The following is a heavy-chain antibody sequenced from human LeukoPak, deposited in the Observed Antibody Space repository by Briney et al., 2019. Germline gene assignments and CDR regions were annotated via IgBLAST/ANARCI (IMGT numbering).Heavy chain of an antibody. D-gene: IGHD2-15*01. V-gene: IGHV4-4*07. CDR3: ARVDCSGGSCYSDNWFDP. Sequence: PSETLSLTCTVSGVSISNYYWTWIRQPAGQGLEWIGRIYTNGRTNYNPSLKSRVTMSVDTSKNQFSVKLNFVTAADTAVYYCARVDCSGGSCYSDNWFDPWGQGTLVTASS. CDR1: GVSISNYY. J-gene: IGHJ5*02. CDR2: IYTNGRT.